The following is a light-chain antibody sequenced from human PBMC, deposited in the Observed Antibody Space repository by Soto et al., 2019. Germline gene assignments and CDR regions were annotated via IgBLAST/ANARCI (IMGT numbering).Light chain of an antibody. CDR2: DVT. CDR3: SSCTCSNTPVV. CDR1: SSDIGGCNY. V-gene: IGLV2-14*01. Sequence: QSALTQPASVSGSPGQSITISCTGTSSDIGGCNYVSWYQQHPGKAPKLIIYDVTNRPSGVSNRFSGSKSGNTASLTISGLQTEDEADAYCSSCTCSNTPVVFGGGTKVTVL. J-gene: IGLJ2*01.